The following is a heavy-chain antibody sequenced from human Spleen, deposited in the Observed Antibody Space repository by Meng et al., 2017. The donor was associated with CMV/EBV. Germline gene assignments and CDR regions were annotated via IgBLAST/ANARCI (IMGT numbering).Heavy chain of an antibody. V-gene: IGHV3-30*04. D-gene: IGHD6-25*01. CDR1: GFTFSSYP. J-gene: IGHJ5*02. CDR3: ARDDDTLPVIAAATGPHFDH. Sequence: GESLKISCAASGFTFSSYPMHWVRQAPGKGLEWVAVISSDGRNKYYADSVQGRFTISRDNSKNTLYLQMNSLRADDTGVYYCARDDDTLPVIAAATGPHFDHWGQGTVVTVSS. CDR2: ISSDGRNK.